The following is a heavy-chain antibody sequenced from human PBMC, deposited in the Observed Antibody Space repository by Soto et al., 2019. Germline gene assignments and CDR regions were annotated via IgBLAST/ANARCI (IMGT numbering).Heavy chain of an antibody. CDR1: GFTFSTYS. D-gene: IGHD2-21*02. CDR3: AKRAYCGGDCHFDY. CDR2: FSSSDRNT. Sequence: GGSLRLSCAASGFTFSTYSMCWVRQAPGEGLEWISTFSSSDRNTYYADSVRGRFTISRDNSKNTLYLQMNSLRAEDTAVYYCAKRAYCGGDCHFDYWGQGTLVTVSS. J-gene: IGHJ4*02. V-gene: IGHV3-23*01.